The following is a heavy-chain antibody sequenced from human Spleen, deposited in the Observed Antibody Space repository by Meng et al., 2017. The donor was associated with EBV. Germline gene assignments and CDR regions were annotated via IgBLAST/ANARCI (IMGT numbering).Heavy chain of an antibody. D-gene: IGHD2/OR15-2a*01. J-gene: IGHJ4*02. CDR1: CVSFSDYY. V-gene: IGHV4-34*01. CDR2: INHSVIT. CDR3: ASNIKVPRY. Sequence: QVQLQQCASGLLKPSDPLSLTCAVYCVSFSDYYWTWIRQPPGMGLEWIGEINHSVITSYNPSLRSRVTISVDTSKNQFSLKLTSATAADTAVYYCASNIKVPRYWGQGTLVTGSS.